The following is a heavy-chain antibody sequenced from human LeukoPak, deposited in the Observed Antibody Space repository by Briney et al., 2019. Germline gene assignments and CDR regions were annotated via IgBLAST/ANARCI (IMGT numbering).Heavy chain of an antibody. D-gene: IGHD3-3*01. Sequence: GASVKISCKASGYTFTINYLHWVRQAPGQGLDWMGIINPSGGTTIYAQKFQGRVTMTRDTSRSTGYMELSSLRSEDTAVYYCARSPRGDFWSGPYNWFDPWGQGTLVTVSS. CDR3: ARSPRGDFWSGPYNWFDP. CDR1: GYTFTINY. CDR2: INPSGGTT. J-gene: IGHJ5*02. V-gene: IGHV1-46*01.